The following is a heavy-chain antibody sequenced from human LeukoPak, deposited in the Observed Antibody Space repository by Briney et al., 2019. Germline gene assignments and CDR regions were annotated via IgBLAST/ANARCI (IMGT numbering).Heavy chain of an antibody. V-gene: IGHV3-7*01. Sequence: PGGSLRLSCTFSGLTFRSYWMNWVRQAPGEGLEWVANINPGGNEIRSVDSVKGRSIISRDNAKNSLDLQMSGLRVEDTAVYYCMCWGTDNHWGQGILVTVSS. J-gene: IGHJ4*02. D-gene: IGHD7-27*01. CDR3: MCWGTDNH. CDR1: GLTFRSYW. CDR2: INPGGNEI.